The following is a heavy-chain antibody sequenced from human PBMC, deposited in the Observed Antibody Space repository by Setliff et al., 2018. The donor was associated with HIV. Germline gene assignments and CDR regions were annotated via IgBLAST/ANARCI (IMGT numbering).Heavy chain of an antibody. Sequence: ASVKVSCKASGYIFANYGISWVRQAPGQGLEWMGWISAYNGNTKYAPKLQGRVTMTTDTSTSTGYMELWSLSSDDTAVYYCAREGVAEAGVMGDYWGQGTLVTVSS. J-gene: IGHJ4*02. CDR1: GYIFANYG. D-gene: IGHD6-13*01. CDR2: ISAYNGNT. CDR3: AREGVAEAGVMGDY. V-gene: IGHV1-18*01.